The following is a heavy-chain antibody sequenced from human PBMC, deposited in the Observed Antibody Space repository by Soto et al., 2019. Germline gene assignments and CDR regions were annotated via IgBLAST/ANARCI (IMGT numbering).Heavy chain of an antibody. CDR3: AKRPSDSSGRNWFDP. Sequence: GGYLRLSCAASGFTFSSYAMSWVRQAPGKGLEWVSAISGSGGSTYYADSVKGRFTISRDNSKNTLYLQMNSLRAEDTAVYYCAKRPSDSSGRNWFDPWGQGTLVTVSS. D-gene: IGHD3-22*01. CDR1: GFTFSSYA. CDR2: ISGSGGST. J-gene: IGHJ5*02. V-gene: IGHV3-23*01.